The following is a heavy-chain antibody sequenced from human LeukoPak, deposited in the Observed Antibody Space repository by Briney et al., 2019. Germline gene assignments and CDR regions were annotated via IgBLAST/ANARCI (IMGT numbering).Heavy chain of an antibody. CDR1: GFTFSAYP. J-gene: IGHJ4*02. Sequence: GGSLRLSCEASGFTFSAYPMTSVRQAPGWGLEWVSSIGSDKPHYSESVKGRFAISRDNSKNTLFLQLHNLRVEDTALYYCARDNGDSSDYWGQGTLVTVSS. D-gene: IGHD4-17*01. CDR2: IGSDKP. CDR3: ARDNGDSSDY. V-gene: IGHV3-23*01.